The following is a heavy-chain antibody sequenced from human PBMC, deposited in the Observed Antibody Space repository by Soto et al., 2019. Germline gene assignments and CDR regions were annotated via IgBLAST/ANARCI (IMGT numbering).Heavy chain of an antibody. CDR1: GFTFSSYA. CDR3: AKDLGGDYGSGSYYMFYYYYYGMDV. J-gene: IGHJ6*02. CDR2: ISGSGGST. V-gene: IGHV3-23*01. D-gene: IGHD3-10*01. Sequence: GGSLRLSCAASGFTFSSYAMSWVRQAPGKGLEWVSAISGSGGSTYYADSVKGRFTISRDNSKNTLYLQMNSLRAEDTAVYYCAKDLGGDYGSGSYYMFYYYYYGMDVWGQGTTVTVSS.